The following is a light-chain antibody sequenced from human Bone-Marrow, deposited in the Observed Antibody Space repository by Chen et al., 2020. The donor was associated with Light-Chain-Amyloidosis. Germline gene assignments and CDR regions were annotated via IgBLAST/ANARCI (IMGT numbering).Light chain of an antibody. CDR2: WAS. CDR3: QQYYSTPFT. CDR1: QSVLYSSNNENY. J-gene: IGKJ3*01. V-gene: IGKV4-1*01. Sequence: DFVMTQSPDSLAVSLGESATINCKSSQSVLYSSNNENYLAWYQQKPGQPPKLLIRWASTREPGVPDRFSGSGSGTDFTLTISSPQAEDVAVYYCQQYYSTPFTVGPGTKVDIK.